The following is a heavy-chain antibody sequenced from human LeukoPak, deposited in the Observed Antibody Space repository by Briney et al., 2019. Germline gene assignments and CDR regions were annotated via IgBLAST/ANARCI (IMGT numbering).Heavy chain of an antibody. CDR1: GFTFSSFW. D-gene: IGHD5-18*01. J-gene: IGHJ4*02. CDR2: IKQDGSEK. CDR3: ARDKLYYFDY. Sequence: GGSXRXSXAXSGFTFSSFWMTWVRQAPGKGLEWVANIKQDGSEKYYVDSVKGRFTISRDNAKNSLYLQMNSLRAEDTAVYYCARDKLYYFDYWGQGTLVTVSS. V-gene: IGHV3-7*03.